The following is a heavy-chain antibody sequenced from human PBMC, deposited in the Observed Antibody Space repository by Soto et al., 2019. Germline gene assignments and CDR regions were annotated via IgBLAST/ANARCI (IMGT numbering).Heavy chain of an antibody. CDR3: GRERWRGYGPRGGGMDV. V-gene: IGHV4-30-4*01. Sequence: QVQLQESGPGLVKPSQTLSLTCTVSGGSISSGDYYWSWIRQPPGKGLEWIGYIYYSGSTYYNPSLKSRVTIAVDTSKNQFSLKLSSLTAADTAVYYCGRERWRGYGPRGGGMDVWGQGTTVTVSS. J-gene: IGHJ6*02. CDR1: GGSISSGDYY. D-gene: IGHD4-17*01. CDR2: IYYSGST.